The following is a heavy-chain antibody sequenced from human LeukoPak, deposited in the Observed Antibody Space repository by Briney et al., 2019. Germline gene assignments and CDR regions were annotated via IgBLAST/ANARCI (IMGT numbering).Heavy chain of an antibody. V-gene: IGHV3-30*04. CDR2: ISYDGTNK. CDR3: TRGPGYHDSSYLDY. J-gene: IGHJ4*02. D-gene: IGHD3-22*01. Sequence: GGSLRLSCAASRFTFSTYAMHWVRQAPGKGLEWVAVISYDGTNKNYADSVKGRSTISRDNSKNTLYLQMNSLRAEDTAVYYCTRGPGYHDSSYLDYWGQGTLVTVSS. CDR1: RFTFSTYA.